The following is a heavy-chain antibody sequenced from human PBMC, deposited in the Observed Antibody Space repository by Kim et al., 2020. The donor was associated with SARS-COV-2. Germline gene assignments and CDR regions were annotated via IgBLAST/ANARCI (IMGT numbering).Heavy chain of an antibody. CDR2: LYSGGST. CDR3: ARSQGYNYGYYYYGMDV. Sequence: GGSLRLSCAASGFTVSSNYMTWVRQAPGKRLEWVSVLYSGGSTKYADSMKGRFTISRDNSKNTLYLQMNSLRAEDTAVYYCARSQGYNYGYYYYGMDVWGQGTTVTVSS. J-gene: IGHJ6*02. D-gene: IGHD5-18*01. V-gene: IGHV3-53*01. CDR1: GFTVSSNY.